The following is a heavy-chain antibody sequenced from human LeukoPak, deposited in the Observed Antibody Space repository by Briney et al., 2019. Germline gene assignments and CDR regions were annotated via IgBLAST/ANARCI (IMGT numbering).Heavy chain of an antibody. D-gene: IGHD3-22*01. CDR2: IYTSGST. V-gene: IGHV4-4*07. J-gene: IGHJ4*02. CDR1: GGSISRYY. Sequence: SETLSLTCTVSGGSISRYYWSWIRQPAGKGLKWIGRIYTSGSTNYNPSLKSRVTMSVDTSKNQFSLKLSSVTTADTAVYYCARVPYYDSSGYSPYFDYWGQGTLVTVSS. CDR3: ARVPYYDSSGYSPYFDY.